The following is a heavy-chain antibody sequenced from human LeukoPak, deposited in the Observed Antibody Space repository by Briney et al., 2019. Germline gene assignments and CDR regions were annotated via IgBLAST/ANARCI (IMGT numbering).Heavy chain of an antibody. CDR2: ISYDGSNK. J-gene: IGHJ4*02. CDR1: GFTFSSYA. D-gene: IGHD4-17*01. V-gene: IGHV3-30-3*01. CDR3: ARDNPTTGDFDY. Sequence: GGSLRLPCAASGFTFSSYAMHWVRQAPGKGLEWVAVISYDGSNKYYADSVKGRFTISRDNSKNTLYLQMNSLRAEDTAVYYCARDNPTTGDFDYWGQGTLVTVSS.